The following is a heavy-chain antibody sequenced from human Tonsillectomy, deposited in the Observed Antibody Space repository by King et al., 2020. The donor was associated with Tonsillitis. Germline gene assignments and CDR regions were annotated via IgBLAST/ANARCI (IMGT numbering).Heavy chain of an antibody. Sequence: VQLVESGGSVVQPGRSLRLSCETSGFTFSSYGMHWVRQAPGQGLEWVATISFDGANTHHTDSVTGRFTISRGNSKNTMYLQMNSLRAEDTAVYYCARERLYNVGWGIDHWGQGTLVTVSS. V-gene: IGHV3-33*05. CDR1: GFTFSSYG. J-gene: IGHJ4*02. D-gene: IGHD7-27*01. CDR3: ARERLYNVGWGIDH. CDR2: ISFDGANT.